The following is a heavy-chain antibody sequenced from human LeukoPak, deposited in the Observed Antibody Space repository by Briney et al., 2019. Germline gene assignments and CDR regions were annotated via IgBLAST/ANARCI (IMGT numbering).Heavy chain of an antibody. D-gene: IGHD2-2*01. CDR1: GGSFSGYY. Sequence: SETLSLTCAVYGGSFSGYYWSWIRQPPGKGLEWIGEINHSGSTNYNPSLKSRVTISVDTSKNQFSLKLSSVTAADTAVYYCXXXXXXXXXXPAAMPGVPFDRWGQGTLVTVSS. CDR3: XXXXXXXXXXPAAMPGVPFDR. CDR2: INHSGST. J-gene: IGHJ5*02. V-gene: IGHV4-34*01.